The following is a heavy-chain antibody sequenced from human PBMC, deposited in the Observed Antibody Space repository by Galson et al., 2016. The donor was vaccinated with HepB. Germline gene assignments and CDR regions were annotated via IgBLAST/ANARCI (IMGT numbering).Heavy chain of an antibody. CDR2: INHGGST. D-gene: IGHD3-16*01. Sequence: ETLSLTCAVYGGSLSDYYWTWIRQPPGKGLEWIGEINHGGSTKYNPALKSRLTISLDTSRNHVSLKLSSVTAADTAVYYCASDRVDATMITDHWGQGSLVTVSS. V-gene: IGHV4-34*01. CDR3: ASDRVDATMITDH. CDR1: GGSLSDYY. J-gene: IGHJ4*02.